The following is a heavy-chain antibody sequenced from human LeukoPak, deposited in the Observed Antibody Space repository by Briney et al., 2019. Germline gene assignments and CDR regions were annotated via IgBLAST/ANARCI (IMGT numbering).Heavy chain of an antibody. V-gene: IGHV3-23*01. CDR3: ARFQVAYYDPSGFDP. Sequence: GGSLRLSCAASGITVSSNYMSWVRQAPGKGLEWVSATSGSGGSTYYADSVKGRFTVSRDNSKNTLYLQMNSLRAEDTAVYYCARFQVAYYDPSGFDPWGQGSLVTVSS. CDR1: GITVSSNY. J-gene: IGHJ5*02. CDR2: TSGSGGST. D-gene: IGHD3-3*01.